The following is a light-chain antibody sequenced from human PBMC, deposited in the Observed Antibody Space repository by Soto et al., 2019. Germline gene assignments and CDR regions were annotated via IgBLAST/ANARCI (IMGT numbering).Light chain of an antibody. V-gene: IGKV1-5*01. CDR3: QQYNSFSHPWT. J-gene: IGKJ1*01. CDR1: QSISNW. Sequence: DIQMTHSPSTLSASVGDIVTITCRAIQSISNWLSWYQQKPAKAPRLLIYDASSLEGGVPSRFSGSASGKEFNLTISSLKPDDFANYYCQQYNSFSHPWTLSQGNKVEI. CDR2: DAS.